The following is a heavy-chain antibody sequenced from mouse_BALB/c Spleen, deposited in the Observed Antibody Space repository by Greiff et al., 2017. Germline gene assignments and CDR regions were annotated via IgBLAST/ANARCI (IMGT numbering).Heavy chain of an antibody. CDR1: GYSITSGYY. CDR2: ISYDGSN. D-gene: IGHD2-4*01. V-gene: IGHV3-6*02. CDR3: ARRMITAWFAY. J-gene: IGHJ3*01. Sequence: EVQLQQSGPGLVKPSQSLSLTCSVTGYSITSGYYWYWIRQLPGNILEWMGNISYDGSNNYNPSLKNRISITRDTSKNQFFLKLNSVTTEDTATYYCARRMITAWFAYWGQGTLVTVSA.